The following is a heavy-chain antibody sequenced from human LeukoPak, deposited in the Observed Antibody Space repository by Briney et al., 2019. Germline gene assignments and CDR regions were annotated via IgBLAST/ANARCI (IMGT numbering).Heavy chain of an antibody. CDR1: GGSISSYY. D-gene: IGHD6-19*01. Sequence: SETLSLTCTVSGGSISSYYWSWIRQPPGKGLEWIGYIYCSGSTNYNPSLKSRVTISVDTSKNQFSLKLSSVTAADTAVYYCARDSSGWPFYFDYWGQGTLVTVSS. V-gene: IGHV4-59*01. J-gene: IGHJ4*02. CDR3: ARDSSGWPFYFDY. CDR2: IYCSGST.